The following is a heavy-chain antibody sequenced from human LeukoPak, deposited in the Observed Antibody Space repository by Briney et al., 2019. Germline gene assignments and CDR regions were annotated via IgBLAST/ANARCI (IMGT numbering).Heavy chain of an antibody. J-gene: IGHJ4*02. Sequence: PGGSLRLSCAASGFTFSSYAMSWVRQAPGKGLEWVSGFSGSGGSTYYAASVKGRFTISRDNSKNTLYLQMNSLRAEDTAVYYCAKDYSSSAWYVFDYWGQGTLVTVSS. CDR2: FSGSGGST. D-gene: IGHD6-19*01. V-gene: IGHV3-23*01. CDR3: AKDYSSSAWYVFDY. CDR1: GFTFSSYA.